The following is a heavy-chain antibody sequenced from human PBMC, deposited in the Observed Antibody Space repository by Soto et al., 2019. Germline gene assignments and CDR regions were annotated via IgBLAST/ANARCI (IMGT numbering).Heavy chain of an antibody. Sequence: SETLSLTCTVSGDSISSGDYYWSWIRQPPGKGLEWIGCIYYSGNTYYNPSLKRRFSISVDTSKNQFSLQLSSVTVADTAVYYCAGGPGDGRISYWGQGTLVTVSS. CDR1: GDSISSGDYY. V-gene: IGHV4-30-4*01. CDR2: IYYSGNT. J-gene: IGHJ4*02. CDR3: AGGPGDGRISY.